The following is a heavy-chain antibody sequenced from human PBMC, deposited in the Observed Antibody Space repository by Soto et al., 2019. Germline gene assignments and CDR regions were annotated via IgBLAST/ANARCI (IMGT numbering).Heavy chain of an antibody. D-gene: IGHD3-10*01. V-gene: IGHV6-1*01. CDR1: GDSVSSNSAA. CDR3: ARGIWFGELASYYFDY. J-gene: IGHJ4*02. Sequence: SQTLSLTCAISGDSVSSNSAAWNWIRQSPSRGLEWLGRTYYRSKWYNDYAVSVESRITINPDTSKNQFSLKLSSVTAADTAVYYCARGIWFGELASYYFDYWGQGTLVTVSS. CDR2: TYYRSKWYN.